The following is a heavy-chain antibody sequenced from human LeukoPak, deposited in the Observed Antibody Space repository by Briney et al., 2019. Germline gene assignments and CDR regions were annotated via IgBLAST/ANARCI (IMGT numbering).Heavy chain of an antibody. V-gene: IGHV5-51*01. CDR2: IYPGDSET. D-gene: IGHD7-27*01. CDR3: ARHDQLGEQALSIIY. CDR1: GYGFSSYW. J-gene: IGHJ4*02. Sequence: GESLKISCKGSGYGFSSYWIGWVRQMPGKGLEWIGIIYPGDSETRYSPTFQGQVTLSADKSISTAYLQWSSLRASDTAMYYCARHDQLGEQALSIIYWGQGTPVTVSS.